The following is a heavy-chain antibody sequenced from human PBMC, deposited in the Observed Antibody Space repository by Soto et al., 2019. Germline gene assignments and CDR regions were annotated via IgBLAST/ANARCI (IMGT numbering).Heavy chain of an antibody. J-gene: IGHJ4*02. Sequence: QVTLKESGPVLVKPTETLTLTCTVSGFSLSNARMGVSWIRQPPGKALEWLAHIFSNDEKSYSTSLKSRLTISKDTSKSQVVLTMTNMDPVDTATYYCARIRGWYYFDYWGQGTLVTVSS. CDR1: GFSLSNARMG. CDR2: IFSNDEK. V-gene: IGHV2-26*01. CDR3: ARIRGWYYFDY.